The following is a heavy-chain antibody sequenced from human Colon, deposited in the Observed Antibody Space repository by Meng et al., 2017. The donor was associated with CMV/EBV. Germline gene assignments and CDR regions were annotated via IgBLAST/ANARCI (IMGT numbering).Heavy chain of an antibody. J-gene: IGHJ5*01. V-gene: IGHV4-4*01. Sequence: SLTCTVCGDSISSLKWWSWVRQPPGKGLEWIGEVYQTGSTTYNESLKSRIMITVDKSKNQFSLQLHSVTAADTAVYFCARRAGWFDSWGQGTLVTVSS. CDR1: GDSISSLKW. CDR2: VYQTGST. CDR3: ARRAGWFDS.